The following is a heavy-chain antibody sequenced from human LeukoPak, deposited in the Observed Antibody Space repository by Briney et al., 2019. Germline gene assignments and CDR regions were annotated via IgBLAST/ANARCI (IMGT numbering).Heavy chain of an antibody. J-gene: IGHJ4*02. CDR3: ARLSYHYVWGSYRTGPVWFDY. D-gene: IGHD3-16*02. CDR2: IYPGDSDT. Sequence: GESLKISCKGSGYSFTSYWIGWVRQMPGKGLEWMGIIYPGDSDTTYSPSFQGQVTISADKSISTAYLQWSSLKASDTAMYYCARLSYHYVWGSYRTGPVWFDYWGQGTLVTVSS. CDR1: GYSFTSYW. V-gene: IGHV5-51*01.